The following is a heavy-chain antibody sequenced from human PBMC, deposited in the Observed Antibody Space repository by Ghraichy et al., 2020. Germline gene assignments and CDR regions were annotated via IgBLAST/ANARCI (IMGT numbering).Heavy chain of an antibody. CDR3: APGTYYAY. Sequence: GESLRLSCAASGFTFSSYAMSWVRQAPGKGLEWVSAISSSGISTYYADSVKGRFTISRDNSKNTLYLQMNSLRAEDTAVYYCAPGTYYAYWGQGTLVTVSS. J-gene: IGHJ4*02. V-gene: IGHV3-23*01. CDR2: ISSSGIST. D-gene: IGHD1-26*01. CDR1: GFTFSSYA.